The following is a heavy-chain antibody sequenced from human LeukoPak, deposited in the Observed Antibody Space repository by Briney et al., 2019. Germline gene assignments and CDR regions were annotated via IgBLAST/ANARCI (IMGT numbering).Heavy chain of an antibody. J-gene: IGHJ6*03. Sequence: PSETLSLTCTVSGGSISSYYWSWIRQPPGKGLEWSGYIYYSGSPNYNPSLKSRVTISIDTSKNQFSLKLSSVTAADTAVYYCARANYCSSTSCRNPYYYYYYMDVWGKGTTVTVSS. CDR2: IYYSGSP. CDR3: ARANYCSSTSCRNPYYYYYYMDV. CDR1: GGSISSYY. V-gene: IGHV4-59*01. D-gene: IGHD2-2*01.